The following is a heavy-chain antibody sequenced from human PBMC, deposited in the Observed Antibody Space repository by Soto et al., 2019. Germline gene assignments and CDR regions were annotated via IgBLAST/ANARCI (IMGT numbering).Heavy chain of an antibody. V-gene: IGHV5-51*01. J-gene: IGHJ4*02. D-gene: IGHD1-26*01. Sequence: PGESLKISCKGSGYSFTGYWIGWVRQMPGKGLEWMGIIYPPDSDTRYSPSFQGQITISADKSISTAYLEWSSLKASDTAMYYCALGATTTAFDYWGQGILVTVSS. CDR1: GYSFTGYW. CDR2: IYPPDSDT. CDR3: ALGATTTAFDY.